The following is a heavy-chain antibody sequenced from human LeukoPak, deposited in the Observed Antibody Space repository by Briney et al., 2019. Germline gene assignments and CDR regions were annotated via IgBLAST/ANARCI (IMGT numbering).Heavy chain of an antibody. D-gene: IGHD3-16*01. J-gene: IGHJ3*02. CDR3: ARTVYHAFDI. CDR2: IYISGST. CDR1: GGSISSGSYY. V-gene: IGHV4-61*02. Sequence: SQTLSLTCTISGGSISSGSYYWSWIRQPAGKGLEWIGRIYISGSTNCNPSLKSRVTISVDTSKNQFSLKLSSVTAADTAVYYCARTVYHAFDIWGQGTMVTVSS.